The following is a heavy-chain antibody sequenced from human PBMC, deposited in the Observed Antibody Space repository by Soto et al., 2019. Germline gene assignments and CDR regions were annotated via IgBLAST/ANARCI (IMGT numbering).Heavy chain of an antibody. Sequence: QFQLQESGPGLVKPSETLALTCTVSGGSISSISYYWGWIRQPPGKGLEWIGSIKYSGHTFYNPSLKSRVTMSVDTSKNQFSLRLSSVTAAETAVYYCARVDIAVVPSTTFDYWGQGTLVTVSS. J-gene: IGHJ4*02. CDR2: IKYSGHT. CDR1: GGSISSISYY. CDR3: ARVDIAVVPSTTFDY. V-gene: IGHV4-39*01. D-gene: IGHD2-2*01.